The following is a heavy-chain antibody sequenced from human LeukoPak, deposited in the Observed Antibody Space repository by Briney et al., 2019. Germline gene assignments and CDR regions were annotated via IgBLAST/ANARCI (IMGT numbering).Heavy chain of an antibody. Sequence: GGSLRLSCAASGFTFNSYSLNWVRPAPGKGLEWVSSISSSSSYIYYADSVKGRFPISRDNAKNPLYLQMNSLRAEDTAVYYCARGVRENDAFDIWGKGTMVTVSS. CDR3: ARGVRENDAFDI. V-gene: IGHV3-21*01. CDR1: GFTFNSYS. J-gene: IGHJ3*02. D-gene: IGHD3-10*01. CDR2: ISSSSSYI.